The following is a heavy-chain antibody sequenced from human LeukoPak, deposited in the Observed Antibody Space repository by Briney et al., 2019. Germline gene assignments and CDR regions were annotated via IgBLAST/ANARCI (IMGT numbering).Heavy chain of an antibody. D-gene: IGHD5-18*01. CDR2: ISWNSGSI. CDR1: GFTFDDYA. CDR3: AKDQFRSYGSLDY. J-gene: IGHJ4*02. V-gene: IGHV3-9*01. Sequence: GRSLRLSCAASGFTFDDYAMHWVRQAPGKVLEWVSGISWNSGSIGYADSVKGRFTISRDNAKNSLYLQMNSLRAEDTALYYCAKDQFRSYGSLDYWGQGTLVTVSS.